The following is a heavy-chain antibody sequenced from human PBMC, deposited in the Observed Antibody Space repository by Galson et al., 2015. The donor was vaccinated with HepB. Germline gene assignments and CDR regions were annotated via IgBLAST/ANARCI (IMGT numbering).Heavy chain of an antibody. V-gene: IGHV2-5*02. J-gene: IGHJ6*02. D-gene: IGHD6-13*01. CDR3: AHRLDEIAAAGGLGGGMDV. Sequence: PALVNPTQTLTLTCTFSGFSLRTSGVGVGWIRQPPGKALEWLALIYWDDDKRYSPSLKSRLTITKDTSKNQVVLTMTNMDPVDTATYYCAHRLDEIAAAGGLGGGMDVWGQGTTVTVSS. CDR2: IYWDDDK. CDR1: GFSLRTSGVG.